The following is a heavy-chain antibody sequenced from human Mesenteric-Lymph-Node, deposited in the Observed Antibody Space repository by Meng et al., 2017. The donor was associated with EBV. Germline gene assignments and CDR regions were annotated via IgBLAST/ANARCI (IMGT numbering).Heavy chain of an antibody. Sequence: VALGHLGAEVKKPGASVKCSCKASGYTFTDYFIHWLRQAPGQGLEWMGRIDPNSGATNTAQNFQARVIMTRDTSITTVYMELDRLTSADTAVYYCARGALYDSSGDWGQGTLVTVSS. CDR2: IDPNSGAT. V-gene: IGHV1-2*06. CDR1: GYTFTDYF. D-gene: IGHD3-22*01. CDR3: ARGALYDSSGD. J-gene: IGHJ4*02.